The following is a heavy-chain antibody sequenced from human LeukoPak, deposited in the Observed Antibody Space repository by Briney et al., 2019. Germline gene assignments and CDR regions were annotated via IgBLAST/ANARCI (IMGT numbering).Heavy chain of an antibody. CDR3: AKGSGSQLDYFDY. V-gene: IGHV3-23*01. CDR1: GFTFSSYA. J-gene: IGHJ4*02. Sequence: PGGSLRLSCAASGFTFSSYAMSWVRQAPGKGLEWVSAISGSGGSTYYADSVKGRFTISRDNSKNTLYLQTNSLRAEDTAVYYCAKGSGSQLDYFDYWGQGTLVTVSS. D-gene: IGHD3-3*01. CDR2: ISGSGGST.